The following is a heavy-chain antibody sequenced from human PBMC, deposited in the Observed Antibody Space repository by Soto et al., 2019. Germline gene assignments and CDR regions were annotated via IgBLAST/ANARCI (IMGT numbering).Heavy chain of an antibody. CDR3: AKSITKVEYLDSSGLDY. J-gene: IGHJ4*02. CDR2: IGGSGGST. Sequence: GGSLRLSCAASGFTFTRYSMNCVRQAPGKGLEWVSAIGGSGGSTYYADSVMGRFTISRDNSMKTLSLQMNSLRAEDTAIYYCAKSITKVEYLDSSGLDYWGEGAVGTVS. D-gene: IGHD3-22*01. V-gene: IGHV3-23*01. CDR1: GFTFTRYS.